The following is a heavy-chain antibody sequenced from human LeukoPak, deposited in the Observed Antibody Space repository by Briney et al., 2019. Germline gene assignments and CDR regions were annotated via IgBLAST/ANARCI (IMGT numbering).Heavy chain of an antibody. CDR1: GYTFTSYG. CDR3: ARDTIARGDYYDSSGYLDY. CDR2: ISAYNGNT. V-gene: IGHV1-18*01. Sequence: ASVKVSCKASGYTFTSYGISWVRQAPGQGLEWMGWISAYNGNTNYAQKLQGRVTMTTDTSTSTAYMELRSLRSDDTAVYYCARDTIARGDYYDSSGYLDYWGQGTLVTVSS. J-gene: IGHJ4*02. D-gene: IGHD3-22*01.